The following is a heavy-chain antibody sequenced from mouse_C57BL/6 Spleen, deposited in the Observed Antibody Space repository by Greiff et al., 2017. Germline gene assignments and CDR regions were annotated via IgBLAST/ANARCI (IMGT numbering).Heavy chain of an antibody. Sequence: EVQLQESGPGLVKPSQSLSLTCSVTGYSITSGYYWNWIRQFPGNKLEWMGYISYDGSNNYNPSLKNRISITRDTSKNQFFLKLNSVTTEDTATYYWAGDPYYYAMDYWGQGTSVTVSS. J-gene: IGHJ4*01. CDR3: AGDPYYYAMDY. CDR2: ISYDGSN. V-gene: IGHV3-6*01. CDR1: GYSITSGYY.